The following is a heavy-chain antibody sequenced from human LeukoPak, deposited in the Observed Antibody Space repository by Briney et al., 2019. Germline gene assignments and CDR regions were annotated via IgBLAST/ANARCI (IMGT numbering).Heavy chain of an antibody. CDR2: IYYSGST. J-gene: IGHJ4*02. CDR1: GGSISSSSYY. D-gene: IGHD3-22*01. V-gene: IGHV4-39*01. Sequence: PSETLSLTCTVSGGSISSSSYYWGWIRQPPGKGLEWIGSIYYSGSTYYNPSLKSRVTISVDTSKNQFSLKLSSVTAADTAVYYCATSDSSGYYSVGPPYFDYWGQGTLVTVSS. CDR3: ATSDSSGYYSVGPPYFDY.